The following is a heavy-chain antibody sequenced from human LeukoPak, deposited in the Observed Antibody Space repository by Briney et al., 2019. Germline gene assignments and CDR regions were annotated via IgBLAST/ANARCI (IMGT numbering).Heavy chain of an antibody. J-gene: IGHJ5*02. CDR1: GFTFSSYA. CDR2: ISGSGGST. Sequence: GGSLRLSCAASGFTFSSYAMSWVRQAPGKGLEWVSAISGSGGSTSYADSVKGRFTVSRDNSKNTLYLQMSSLRAEDTALYYCAKRSGYDFWNGFDPWGQGTLVIVSS. V-gene: IGHV3-23*01. D-gene: IGHD3-3*01. CDR3: AKRSGYDFWNGFDP.